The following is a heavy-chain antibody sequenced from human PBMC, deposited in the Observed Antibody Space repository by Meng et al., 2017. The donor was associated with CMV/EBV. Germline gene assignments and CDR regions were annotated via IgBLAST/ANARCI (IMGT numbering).Heavy chain of an antibody. CDR2: INHSGST. V-gene: IGHV4-34*02. D-gene: IGHD6-6*01. J-gene: IGHJ4*02. CDR3: ARGSIAARLGLGD. Sequence: QVQLQQWGAGLLKPSETLSLTCAVYGGSFSGYYWSWIRQPPGKGLEWIGEINHSGSTNYNPSLKSRVTISVDTSQNQFSLKLSSVTAADTAVYYCARGSIAARLGLGDWGQGTLVTVSS. CDR1: GGSFSGYY.